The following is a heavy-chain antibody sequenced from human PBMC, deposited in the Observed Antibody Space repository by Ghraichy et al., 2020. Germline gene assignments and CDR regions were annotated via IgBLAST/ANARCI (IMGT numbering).Heavy chain of an antibody. V-gene: IGHV3-15*01. D-gene: IGHD4-17*01. Sequence: GRIKSKTDGGTTDYAAPVKGRFTISRDDSKNTLYLQMNSLKTEDTAVYYCTTAPGMGYGDYHNRFDPWG. J-gene: IGHJ5*02. CDR2: IKSKTDGGTT. CDR3: TTAPGMGYGDYHNRFDP.